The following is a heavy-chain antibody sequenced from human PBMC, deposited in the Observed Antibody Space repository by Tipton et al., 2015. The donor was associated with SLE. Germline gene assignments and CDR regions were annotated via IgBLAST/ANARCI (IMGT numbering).Heavy chain of an antibody. CDR3: TSTDPNGDHGV. J-gene: IGHJ4*02. D-gene: IGHD4-17*01. Sequence: SLRLSCAASGFTFSGSAMHWVRQASGKGLEWVGRIRSKANSYATAYAASVKGRFTISRDDSKNTAYLQMNSLKTDDTAVYYCTSTDPNGDHGVWGQGTLVTVSS. CDR1: GFTFSGSA. V-gene: IGHV3-73*01. CDR2: IRSKANSYAT.